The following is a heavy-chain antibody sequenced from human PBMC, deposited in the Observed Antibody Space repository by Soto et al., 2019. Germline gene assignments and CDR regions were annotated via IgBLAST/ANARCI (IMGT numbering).Heavy chain of an antibody. J-gene: IGHJ6*02. V-gene: IGHV4-28*03. CDR2: IYYSGTT. D-gene: IGHD5-12*01. Sequence: PSETLSLTCAVSGYSISSSNWWGWIRQPPGKGLEWIGYIYYSGTTYYNPSLKSRVTMSVDTSKNQFSLKLTSVTAVDTAVYYCARDWDDIVATIYYYGMDVWSQGTTVTVSS. CDR3: ARDWDDIVATIYYYGMDV. CDR1: GYSISSSNW.